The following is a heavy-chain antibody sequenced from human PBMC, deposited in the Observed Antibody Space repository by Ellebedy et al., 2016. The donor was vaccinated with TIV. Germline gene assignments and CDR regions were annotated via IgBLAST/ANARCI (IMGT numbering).Heavy chain of an antibody. V-gene: IGHV3-30*18. CDR3: TKEPTPYYYYYMDV. CDR1: GFTFSFYG. Sequence: GESLKISXAASGFTFSFYGMHWVRQAPGKGLEWVALISYDGNNKYYADSVKGRFTISRDNSKNMMYLEMNSLRADDTALYYCTKEPTPYYYYYMDVWGKGTTVTVSS. J-gene: IGHJ6*03. CDR2: ISYDGNNK.